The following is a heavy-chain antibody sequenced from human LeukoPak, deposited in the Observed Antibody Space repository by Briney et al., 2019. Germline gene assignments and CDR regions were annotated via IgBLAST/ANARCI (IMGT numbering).Heavy chain of an antibody. Sequence: GGSLRLSCAASGFTFSSYAMSWVRQAPGKGLEWVSAISGSGGSTYYADPVKGRFTISRDNSKNTLYLQMNSLRAEDTAVYYCAKDERGYSYGSDYWGQGTLVTVSS. V-gene: IGHV3-23*01. J-gene: IGHJ4*02. D-gene: IGHD5-18*01. CDR2: ISGSGGST. CDR3: AKDERGYSYGSDY. CDR1: GFTFSSYA.